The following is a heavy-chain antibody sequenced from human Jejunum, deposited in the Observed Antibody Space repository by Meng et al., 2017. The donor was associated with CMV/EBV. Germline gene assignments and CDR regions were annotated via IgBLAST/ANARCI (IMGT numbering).Heavy chain of an antibody. CDR2: IRNDGSNK. D-gene: IGHD1/OR15-1a*01. CDR1: GISFSISG. V-gene: IGHV3-30*02. J-gene: IGHJ4*02. CDR3: AKDKGVTTLDY. Sequence: VGSGGGVVQLGESLRVCCEASGISFSISGMHWVRQAAGKGMEWVAFIRNDGSNKYYADSVTGRFTISRDNSKNTVYLQMNSLTTEDTAVYYCAKDKGVTTLDYWGQGTLVTVSS.